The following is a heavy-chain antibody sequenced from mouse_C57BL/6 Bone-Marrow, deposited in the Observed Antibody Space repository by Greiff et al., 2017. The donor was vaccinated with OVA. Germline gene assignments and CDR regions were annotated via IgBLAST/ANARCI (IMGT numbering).Heavy chain of an antibody. CDR3: GSASNCYAMDN. Sequence: EVMLVESGGGLVKPGGSLKLSCAASRFTFSDYGMHWVRQAPEKGLEWVAYISSGSSTIYYADTVKGRFTITRDNAKNTLFLQMTSLRSEDTAMYCYGSASNCYAMDNWGPGNSVPAFS. CDR2: ISSGSSTI. J-gene: IGHJ4*01. CDR1: RFTFSDYG. V-gene: IGHV5-17*01. D-gene: IGHD2-10*02.